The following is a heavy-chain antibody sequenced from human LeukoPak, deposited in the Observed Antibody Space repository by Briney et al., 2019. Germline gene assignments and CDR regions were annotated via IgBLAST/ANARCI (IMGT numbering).Heavy chain of an antibody. D-gene: IGHD6-13*01. V-gene: IGHV3-7*01. CDR1: GFTFSSYW. Sequence: QPGGSLRLSCAASGFTFSSYWMSWVRQAPGKGLEWVANIKQDGSEKYYVDSVKGRFTISRDNAKNSLYLQMNSLRAEDTAVYYCARWVKQQLVGNWFDPWGQGTLVTVSS. CDR3: ARWVKQQLVGNWFDP. J-gene: IGHJ5*02. CDR2: IKQDGSEK.